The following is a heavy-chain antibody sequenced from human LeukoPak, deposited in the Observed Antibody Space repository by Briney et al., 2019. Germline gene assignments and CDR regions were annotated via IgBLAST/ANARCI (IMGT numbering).Heavy chain of an antibody. Sequence: GTGGSLRLSCVASGFPFRSFSMDWVRQAPGKGLEWVSGINWNGGSTGYADSVKGRFTISRDNAKNSLYLQMNSLRAEDTALYYCARIDTYYYDSSGYYSAFDIWGQGTIVTVSS. J-gene: IGHJ3*02. CDR1: GFPFRSFS. V-gene: IGHV3-20*04. CDR3: ARIDTYYYDSSGYYSAFDI. D-gene: IGHD3-22*01. CDR2: INWNGGST.